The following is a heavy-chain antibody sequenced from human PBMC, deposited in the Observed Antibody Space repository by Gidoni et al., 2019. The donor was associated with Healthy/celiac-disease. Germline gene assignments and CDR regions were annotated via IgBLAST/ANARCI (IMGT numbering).Heavy chain of an antibody. CDR1: GFTFSRYD. V-gene: IGHV3-13*01. CDR3: ARQRGYSGYELDY. J-gene: IGHJ4*02. CDR2: IGTAGDT. D-gene: IGHD5-12*01. Sequence: EVQLVESGGGLVQPGGYRRLSCAASGFTFSRYDMHWVRQATGKGLDWVSAIGTAGDTYYPGSVKGRFTISRENAKNSLDLQMNSLRAGDTAVYYCARQRGYSGYELDYWGQGTLVTVSS.